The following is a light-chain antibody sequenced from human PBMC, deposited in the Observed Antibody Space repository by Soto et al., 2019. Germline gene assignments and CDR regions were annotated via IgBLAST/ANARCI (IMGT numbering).Light chain of an antibody. V-gene: IGLV2-14*01. CDR2: EVS. CDR1: SNDVGGYGY. J-gene: IGLJ3*02. CDR3: SSYSPSSLL. Sequence: QSALTQPASVSGSPGETITISCTGTSNDVGGYGYVSWYRQYAGKAPTLMVSEVSYRPSGVSDRLSGSKSGTTAFLTISGLQTEDEGHYYCSSYSPSSLLFGGGTKLTVL.